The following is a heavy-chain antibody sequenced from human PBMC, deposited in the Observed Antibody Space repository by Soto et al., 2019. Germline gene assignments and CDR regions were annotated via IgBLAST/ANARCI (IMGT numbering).Heavy chain of an antibody. J-gene: IGHJ4*02. V-gene: IGHV4-34*01. Sequence: SETLSLTCAVYGGSFSGYYWNWIRQPPGKGLKWIGEINHSGSTNYNPSLKSRVTISVDTSKNQFSLKLSSVTAADTAVYYCTSAAPRYCSGGSCYSGRDYSGQGTLVTVSS. CDR2: INHSGST. D-gene: IGHD2-15*01. CDR3: TSAAPRYCSGGSCYSGRDY. CDR1: GGSFSGYY.